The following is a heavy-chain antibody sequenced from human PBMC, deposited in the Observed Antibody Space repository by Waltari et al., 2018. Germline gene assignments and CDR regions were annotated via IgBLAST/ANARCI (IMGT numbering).Heavy chain of an antibody. CDR1: GASISSSTYY. Sequence: QLQLQESGPGLVEPSETLSLTCFVSGASISSSTYYWGWFRQPPGKGLEWIGNIYYSGSTSSNPSLKSRVTISVDTPKNEFALELSSVTAADTAVYYCARGLWQGYYYDSSGYPDYWGPGTLVSVSS. D-gene: IGHD3-22*01. J-gene: IGHJ4*02. V-gene: IGHV4-39*01. CDR2: IYYSGST. CDR3: ARGLWQGYYYDSSGYPDY.